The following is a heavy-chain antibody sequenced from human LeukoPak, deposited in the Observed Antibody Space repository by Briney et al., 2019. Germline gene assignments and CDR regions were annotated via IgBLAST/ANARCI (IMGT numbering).Heavy chain of an antibody. J-gene: IGHJ4*02. D-gene: IGHD3-22*01. CDR3: AREPPHYSASSSLDY. CDR1: GFTFSSYA. Sequence: GRSLRLSCAASGFTFSSYAMHWVRQAPGKGLEWVAVISYDGSNKYYADSVKGRFTISRDNSRNTLYLQMNSLRAEDTALYFCAREPPHYSASSSLDYWGQGTLVTVSS. CDR2: ISYDGSNK. V-gene: IGHV3-30-3*01.